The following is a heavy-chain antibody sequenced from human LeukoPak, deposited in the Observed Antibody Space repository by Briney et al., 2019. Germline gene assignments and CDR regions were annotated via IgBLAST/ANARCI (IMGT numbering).Heavy chain of an antibody. Sequence: GGSLRLSCAASGFTFSSYEMNWVRQAPGKGLEWVSYISSSGSTIYYADSVKGRFTISRDNAKNSLYLQMNSLRAEDTAVYYCARKYGSGSYHYMDVWGKGTTVTVSS. D-gene: IGHD3-10*01. CDR3: ARKYGSGSYHYMDV. V-gene: IGHV3-48*03. CDR2: ISSSGSTI. J-gene: IGHJ6*03. CDR1: GFTFSSYE.